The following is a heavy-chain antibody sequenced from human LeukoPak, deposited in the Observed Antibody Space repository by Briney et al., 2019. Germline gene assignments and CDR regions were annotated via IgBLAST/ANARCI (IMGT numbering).Heavy chain of an antibody. D-gene: IGHD2-15*01. CDR1: GYTFTNYD. V-gene: IGHV1-8*01. CDR2: MNPNSGNT. CDR3: ARRRGYCSDGGCYGIDY. J-gene: IGHJ4*02. Sequence: ASVKVSCKASGYTFTNYDINWVRQATGQGPEWMGWMNPNSGNTGYAQKFQGRVTMARNTSISTAYMELSSLRSEDTAVYYCARRRGYCSDGGCYGIDYWGQGILVTVSS.